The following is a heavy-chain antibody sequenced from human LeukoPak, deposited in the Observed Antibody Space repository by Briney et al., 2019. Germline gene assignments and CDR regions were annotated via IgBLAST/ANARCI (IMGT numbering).Heavy chain of an antibody. J-gene: IGHJ6*02. D-gene: IGHD3-10*01. CDR1: GYTFTSYS. V-gene: IGHV1-3*01. CDR2: INAGNGNT. CDR3: ARALWFGESLGTVGMDV. Sequence: GASVKVSCKASGYTFTSYSITWVRQAPGQGLEWMGWINAGNGNTKYSQKFQGRVTITRDTSASTAYMELSSLRSEDTAVYYCARALWFGESLGTVGMDVWGQGTTVTVSS.